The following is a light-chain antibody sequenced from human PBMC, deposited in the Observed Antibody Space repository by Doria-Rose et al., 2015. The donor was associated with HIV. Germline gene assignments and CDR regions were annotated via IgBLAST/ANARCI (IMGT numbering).Light chain of an antibody. CDR1: QSFRSTY. Sequence: DIVLTQSPGTLSLSPGERATLSCRASQSFRSTYLAWYEQKPGQAPSLVIYDGSTRATGIPDRFSASGSGTDFTLTINRLEPEDFALYYCHQYGTSWTFGQGTKVEI. V-gene: IGKV3-20*01. CDR3: HQYGTSWT. J-gene: IGKJ1*01. CDR2: DGS.